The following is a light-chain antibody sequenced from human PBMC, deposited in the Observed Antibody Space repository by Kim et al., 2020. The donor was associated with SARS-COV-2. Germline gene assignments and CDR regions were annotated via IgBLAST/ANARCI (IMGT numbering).Light chain of an antibody. CDR1: KLGDKY. CDR3: QAWDSSIYV. V-gene: IGLV3-1*01. J-gene: IGLJ1*01. CDR2: RDN. Sequence: SYELTQPPSVSVSPGQTASITCSGDKLGDKYASWYQQKPGQSPVVVIFRDNRRPSGIPERFSGSNSGNTATLTISGTQAMDEADYYCQAWDSSIYVFGTGTKGTAL.